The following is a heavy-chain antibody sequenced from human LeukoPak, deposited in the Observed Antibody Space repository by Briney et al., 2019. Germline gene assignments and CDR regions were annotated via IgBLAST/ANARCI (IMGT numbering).Heavy chain of an antibody. D-gene: IGHD3-22*01. CDR3: ARGMYYYDGSGDY. CDR2: IYYSGST. CDR1: GGSISSYY. J-gene: IGHJ4*02. V-gene: IGHV4-59*08. Sequence: PSETLSLTCNVSGGSISSYYWSWIRQPPGKGLEWIGYIYYSGSTNYNPSPKSRVTISINTSKNQFSLNLTSVTAADTAVYYCARGMYYYDGSGDYWGQGIQVTVSS.